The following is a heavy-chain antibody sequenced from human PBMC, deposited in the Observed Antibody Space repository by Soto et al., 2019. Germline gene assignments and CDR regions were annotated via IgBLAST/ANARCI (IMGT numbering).Heavy chain of an antibody. Sequence: QVQLVQSGAEVKKPGASVKVSCKASGYTFTSYGITWVRQAPGQGLEWMGWISANNGNTHYVQKLQGSVTMTTDPSTSTAYMELRSLRSDDTAEYYCARDRGSYALDYWGQGTLVTVSS. CDR1: GYTFTSYG. J-gene: IGHJ4*02. V-gene: IGHV1-18*01. D-gene: IGHD1-26*01. CDR2: ISANNGNT. CDR3: ARDRGSYALDY.